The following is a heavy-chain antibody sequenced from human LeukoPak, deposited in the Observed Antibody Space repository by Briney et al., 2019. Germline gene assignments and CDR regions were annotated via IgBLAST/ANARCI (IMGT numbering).Heavy chain of an antibody. V-gene: IGHV4-31*03. Sequence: SQTLSLTCTVSGGSISSGGYYWSWIRQHPGKGLEWIGYIYYSGSTYYNPSLKSRVTISVDTSKNQFSLKLSSVTAADTAVYYCAREDCSGGSCRGSHWGQGTLVTVSS. CDR1: GGSISSGGYY. J-gene: IGHJ4*02. D-gene: IGHD2-15*01. CDR2: IYYSGST. CDR3: AREDCSGGSCRGSH.